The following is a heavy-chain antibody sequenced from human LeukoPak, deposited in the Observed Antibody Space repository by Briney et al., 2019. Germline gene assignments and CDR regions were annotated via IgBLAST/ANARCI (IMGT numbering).Heavy chain of an antibody. CDR2: IYYSGSA. V-gene: IGHV4-59*12. Sequence: SETLSLTCTVSGGSISSYYWSWIRQPPGKGLEWIGYIYYSGSANYNPSLKSRVTISVDTSKNQFSLKLSSVTAADTAVHYCARADCSSTSCPLEYWGQGTLVTVSS. CDR3: ARADCSSTSCPLEY. CDR1: GGSISSYY. J-gene: IGHJ4*02. D-gene: IGHD2-2*01.